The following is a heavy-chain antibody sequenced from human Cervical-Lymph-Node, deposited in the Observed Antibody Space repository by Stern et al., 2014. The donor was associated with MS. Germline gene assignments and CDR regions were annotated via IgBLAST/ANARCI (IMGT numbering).Heavy chain of an antibody. Sequence: EQLVQSGGGVVQPGRSLRLSCAASGFTFSSYGMHWVRQAPGKGLEWVAGIWYDGSNKYYAVSVKGRFTISRDNSKNTLYLQMNSLRAEDTAVYYCARSSSPSPYYYYGMDVWGQGTTVTVSS. CDR1: GFTFSSYG. CDR2: IWYDGSNK. CDR3: ARSSSPSPYYYYGMDV. V-gene: IGHV3-33*01. J-gene: IGHJ6*02. D-gene: IGHD6-13*01.